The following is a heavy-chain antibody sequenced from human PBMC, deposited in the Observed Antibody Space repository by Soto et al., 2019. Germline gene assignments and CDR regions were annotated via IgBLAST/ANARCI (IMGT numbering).Heavy chain of an antibody. CDR2: ISHSGST. D-gene: IGHD2-15*01. V-gene: IGHV4-34*01. Sequence: QVQLQQWGAGLLKPSETLSLTCAVYGGSFSGYYWSWIRQPPGKGLEWIGEISHSGSTNYNPSLKSRVTISVDTSKNQFSLKLSSVTAADTAVYYCARGNELGYCSGGSCYSLDYWGQGTLVTVSS. CDR3: ARGNELGYCSGGSCYSLDY. CDR1: GGSFSGYY. J-gene: IGHJ4*02.